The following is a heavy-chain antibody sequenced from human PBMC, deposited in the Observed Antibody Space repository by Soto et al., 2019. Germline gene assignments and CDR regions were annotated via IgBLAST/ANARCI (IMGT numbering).Heavy chain of an antibody. CDR1: GFTFSIYA. D-gene: IGHD1-7*01. CDR3: ARDGGTSKGYYFYYGMDV. CDR2: ISDDGSTK. J-gene: IGHJ6*02. Sequence: QSGGSLRLSCAASGFTFSIYAMNWVRQAPGKGLEWVAVISDDGSTKYYADSVKERFTISRDNSKNTLYLQMNSLRAEDTAVYYCARDGGTSKGYYFYYGMDVWGQGTTVTVSS. V-gene: IGHV3-30-3*01.